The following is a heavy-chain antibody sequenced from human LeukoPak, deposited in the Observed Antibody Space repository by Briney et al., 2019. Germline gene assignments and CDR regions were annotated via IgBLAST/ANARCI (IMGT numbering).Heavy chain of an antibody. D-gene: IGHD3-10*01. V-gene: IGHV1-18*01. CDR3: ARKWAYMVSRRHYYYMDV. CDR2: ISAYNGNT. CDR1: GYTFTSYG. Sequence: GASVKVSCKASGYTFTSYGISWVRQAPGQGLEWMGWISAYNGNTNYAQKLQGRVTMTTDTSTSTAYMELRSLRSDDTAVYYCARKWAYMVSRRHYYYMDVWGKGTTVTVSS. J-gene: IGHJ6*03.